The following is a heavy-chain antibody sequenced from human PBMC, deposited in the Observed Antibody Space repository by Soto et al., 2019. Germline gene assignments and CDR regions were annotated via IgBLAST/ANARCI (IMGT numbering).Heavy chain of an antibody. J-gene: IGHJ5*02. V-gene: IGHV1-18*01. Sequence: ASVKVSCKASGYTFTSYGISWVRHAPGQGLEWMGWISAYNGNTNYAQKLQGRVTMTTDTSTSTAYMELRSLRSDDTAVYYCARDYNWDLTSPWFDPWGQGTLVTVSS. CDR2: ISAYNGNT. CDR1: GYTFTSYG. CDR3: ARDYNWDLTSPWFDP. D-gene: IGHD1-7*01.